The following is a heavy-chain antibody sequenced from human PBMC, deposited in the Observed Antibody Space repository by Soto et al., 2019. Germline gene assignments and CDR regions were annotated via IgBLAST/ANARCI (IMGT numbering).Heavy chain of an antibody. CDR1: GASISGYY. CDR3: VRDGTKTLRDWFDP. Sequence: LSLTCTVSGASISGYYWSWIRKSAGKGLEWIGRIYATGTTGYNPSLKSRVMMSVDTSKKQFSLKLRSVTAADTAVYYCVRDGTKTLRDWFDPWGQGISVTVSS. CDR2: IYATGTT. D-gene: IGHD1-1*01. J-gene: IGHJ5*02. V-gene: IGHV4-4*07.